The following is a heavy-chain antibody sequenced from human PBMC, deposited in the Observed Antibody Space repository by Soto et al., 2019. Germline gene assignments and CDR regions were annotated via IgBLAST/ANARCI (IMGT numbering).Heavy chain of an antibody. CDR2: ISWNSGSI. Sequence: DVQLVESGGGLVQPGRSLRLSCAASGFTFDDYAMHWVRQAPGKGLEWVSGISWNSGSIGYADSVKGRFTISRDNAKNSLYLQMNSLRAEDTALYYCAKDFVFGGVIVIPGYWGQGTLVTVSS. CDR1: GFTFDDYA. V-gene: IGHV3-9*01. D-gene: IGHD3-16*02. CDR3: AKDFVFGGVIVIPGY. J-gene: IGHJ4*02.